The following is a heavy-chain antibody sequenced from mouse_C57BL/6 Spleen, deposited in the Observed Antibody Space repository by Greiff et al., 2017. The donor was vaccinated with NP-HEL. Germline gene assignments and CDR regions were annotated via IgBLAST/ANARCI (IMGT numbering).Heavy chain of an antibody. D-gene: IGHD2-1*01. CDR3: ARSGYYGPMDY. Sequence: EVQLQQSGPELVKPGASVKISCKASGYSFTGYYMNWVKQSPEKSLEWIGEINPSTGGTTYNQKFKAKATLTVDKSSSTAYMQLKSLTSEDSAVYYCARSGYYGPMDYWGKGTSVTVSS. CDR1: GYSFTGYY. V-gene: IGHV1-42*01. J-gene: IGHJ4*01. CDR2: INPSTGGT.